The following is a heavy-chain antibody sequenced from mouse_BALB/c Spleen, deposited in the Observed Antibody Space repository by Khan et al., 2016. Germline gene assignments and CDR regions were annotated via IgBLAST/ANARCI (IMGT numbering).Heavy chain of an antibody. CDR2: IDPFNGGT. D-gene: IGHD1-1*01. Sequence: VQLQQSGPELMKPGASVKISCKASGYSFTSYYMHWVKQSHGKSLEWIGYIDPFNGGTSYNQKFKGKATLTVDKSSSTAYIHLSSLTSEDSAVYYCASSTQSFYAMDYWGQGTSVTVSS. CDR3: ASSTQSFYAMDY. CDR1: GYSFTSYY. J-gene: IGHJ4*01. V-gene: IGHV1S135*01.